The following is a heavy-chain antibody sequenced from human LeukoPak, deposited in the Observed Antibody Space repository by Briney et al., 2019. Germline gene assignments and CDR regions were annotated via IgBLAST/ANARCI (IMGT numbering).Heavy chain of an antibody. D-gene: IGHD3-10*01. J-gene: IGHJ4*02. V-gene: IGHV3-23*01. Sequence: GGSLRLSCAASGFTFSSYAMSWVRQAPGKGLEWVPAISGSGGSTYYADSVKGRFTISRDNSKNTLYLQMNSLRAEDTAVYYCANEFAVLWFGDGDYFDYWGQGTLVTVSS. CDR1: GFTFSSYA. CDR2: ISGSGGST. CDR3: ANEFAVLWFGDGDYFDY.